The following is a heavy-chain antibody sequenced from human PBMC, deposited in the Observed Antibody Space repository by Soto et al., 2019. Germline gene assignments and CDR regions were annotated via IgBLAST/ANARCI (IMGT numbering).Heavy chain of an antibody. V-gene: IGHV4-34*01. CDR1: GGSFSVYS. CDR2: INHSGTT. J-gene: IGHJ6*02. CDR3: ARARFDSWSHIYYGLDV. D-gene: IGHD3-3*01. Sequence: SETLSLTCALYGGSFSVYSWTWLRQPPVKGLEWIGEINHSGTTDYNPALKSRVTMSADTSKNQFSLRMTSVTAADTAVYYCARARFDSWSHIYYGLDVWGQGTTVTVSS.